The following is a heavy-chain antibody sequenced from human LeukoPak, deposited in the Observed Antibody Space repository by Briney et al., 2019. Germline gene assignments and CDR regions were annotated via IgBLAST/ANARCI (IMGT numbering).Heavy chain of an antibody. CDR3: AELGITMIGGV. CDR2: ITSSGTYI. CDR1: GSTFNNYN. Sequence: GGSLRLSCAASGSTFNNYNMNWVRQAPGKALEWVSSITSSGTYIFYADSVKGRFTISRDNAKNSLYLQMNSLRAEDTAVYYCAELGITMIGGVWGKGTTVTISS. D-gene: IGHD3-10*02. V-gene: IGHV3-21*01. J-gene: IGHJ6*04.